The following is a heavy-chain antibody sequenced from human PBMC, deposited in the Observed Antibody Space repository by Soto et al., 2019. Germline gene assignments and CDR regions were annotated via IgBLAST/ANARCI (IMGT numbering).Heavy chain of an antibody. CDR3: ARVGHSSSWYGPYYYYDYMDV. D-gene: IGHD6-13*01. Sequence: SETLSLTCTVSGGSISSYYWSWIRQPPGKGLEWIGYIYYSGSTNYNPSHKSRDTISVDTSKNQFSLKLSSGTAADTAVYDCARVGHSSSWYGPYYYYDYMDVWGKGTTVTVSS. CDR2: IYYSGST. J-gene: IGHJ6*03. V-gene: IGHV4-59*01. CDR1: GGSISSYY.